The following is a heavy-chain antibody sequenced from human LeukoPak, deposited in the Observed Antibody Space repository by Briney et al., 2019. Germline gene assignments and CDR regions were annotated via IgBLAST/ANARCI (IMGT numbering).Heavy chain of an antibody. CDR2: ISSSGSTI. CDR1: GFTFSSYE. CDR3: ARGGDYDFWSGYLGY. V-gene: IGHV3-48*03. Sequence: GGSLRLSCAASGFTFSSYEMNWVRQAPGKGLEWVSYISSSGSTIYYADSVKGRFTISRDNSKNTLYLQMNSLRAEDTAVYYCARGGDYDFWSGYLGYWGQGTLVTVSS. J-gene: IGHJ4*02. D-gene: IGHD3-3*01.